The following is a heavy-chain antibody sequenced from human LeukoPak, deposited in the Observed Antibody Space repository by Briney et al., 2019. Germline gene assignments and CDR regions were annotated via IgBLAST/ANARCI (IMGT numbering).Heavy chain of an antibody. CDR3: ARGLVDWELPKGYIDY. V-gene: IGHV3-73*01. Sequence: GGSLRLSCAASGFTFSGSAMHWVRQAPGKGLEWVGQIESGAKSYATAYAASVKGRFTISRDDSKNTAFLQMNNLQTEDTAVYFCARGLVDWELPKGYIDYWGQGTLVTVSS. CDR1: GFTFSGSA. D-gene: IGHD1-26*01. J-gene: IGHJ4*02. CDR2: IESGAKSYAT.